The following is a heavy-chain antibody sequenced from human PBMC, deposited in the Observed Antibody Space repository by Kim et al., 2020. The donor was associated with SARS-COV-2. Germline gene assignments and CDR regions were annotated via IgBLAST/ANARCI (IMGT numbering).Heavy chain of an antibody. CDR3: AKGDATWGLIYDS. Sequence: GGSLRLSCAASGFTFSTYAMTWVRQAPGKGLEWVSLIFSGGSGTYYADSVKGRFTIPRDDSKNTLYLQMHSLRAEDTAVYYCAKGDATWGLIYDSWGQGTLVSVSS. V-gene: IGHV3-23*03. J-gene: IGHJ4*02. CDR2: IFSGGSGT. CDR1: GFTFSTYA. D-gene: IGHD5-12*01.